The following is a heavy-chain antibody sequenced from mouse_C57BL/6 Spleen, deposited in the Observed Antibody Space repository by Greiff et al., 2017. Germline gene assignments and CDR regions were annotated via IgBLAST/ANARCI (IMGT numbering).Heavy chain of an antibody. Sequence: VQLQQSGPELVKPGASVKISCKASGYTFTDYYMNWVKQSHGQSLEWIGDINPNNGGTSYNQKFKGKATMTVDKSSSTACMELRRLTSEDSAVYYGARCNYYLDYWGQCTTLTVSS. D-gene: IGHD2-1*01. CDR3: ARCNYYLDY. CDR2: INPNNGGT. CDR1: GYTFTDYY. J-gene: IGHJ2*01. V-gene: IGHV1-26*01.